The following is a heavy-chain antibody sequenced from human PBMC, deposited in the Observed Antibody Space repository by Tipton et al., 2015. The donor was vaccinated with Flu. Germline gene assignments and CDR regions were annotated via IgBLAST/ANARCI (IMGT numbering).Heavy chain of an antibody. V-gene: IGHV4-59*12. J-gene: IGHJ4*02. CDR2: FYYSGTT. Sequence: TLSLTCTVSGGSISSYYWSWIRQPPGKGLEWIGYFYYSGTTSYNPSLESRVTISTDTSRNQFSLGLNSVTAADTAVYFCARDSAVIPRPLVYWGQGILVTVSS. CDR1: GGSISSYY. CDR3: ARDSAVIPRPLVY. D-gene: IGHD4-23*01.